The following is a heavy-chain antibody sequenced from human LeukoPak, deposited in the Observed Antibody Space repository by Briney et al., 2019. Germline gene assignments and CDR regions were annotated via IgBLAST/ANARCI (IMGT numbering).Heavy chain of an antibody. D-gene: IGHD3-10*01. CDR2: INAADGNT. Sequence: ASVKVSCKTSGQTFTIYTLHWVRQAPGQRLEWMGWINAADGNTKYSQKFQGRVIITRDSSANTAYMELSSLTSEDSAVYYCASSRTKRITTNRGVREYYYGMDVWGQGTTVTVSS. CDR1: GQTFTIYT. J-gene: IGHJ6*02. CDR3: ASSRTKRITTNRGVREYYYGMDV. V-gene: IGHV1-3*01.